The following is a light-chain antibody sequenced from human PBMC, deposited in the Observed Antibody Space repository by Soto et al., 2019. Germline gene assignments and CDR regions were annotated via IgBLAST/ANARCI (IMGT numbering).Light chain of an antibody. CDR1: QTIGSW. Sequence: DIQVTQSPSTLSASVGDRVTITCRASQTIGSWLAWYQQKPGKAPKLLIYMASSLESGVPSRFSGSGSGTDFTLTISSLQPDDFATYYCQQYNNYSWTVGQGTKVDIK. V-gene: IGKV1-5*03. CDR2: MAS. CDR3: QQYNNYSWT. J-gene: IGKJ1*01.